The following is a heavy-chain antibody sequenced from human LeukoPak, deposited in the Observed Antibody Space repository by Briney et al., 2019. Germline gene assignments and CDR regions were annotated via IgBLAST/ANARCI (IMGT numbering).Heavy chain of an antibody. V-gene: IGHV3-66*01. D-gene: IGHD3-22*01. CDR1: GFTVSSNY. Sequence: GGSLRLSCAASGFTVSSNYMSWVRQAPGKGLEWVSVIYSGGSTYYADSVKGRFTISRDNSKNTLYLQMNSLRAEDTAVYYCARDRYYDSSGYYRRYSYYGMDVWGQGTTVTVSS. J-gene: IGHJ6*02. CDR3: ARDRYYDSSGYYRRYSYYGMDV. CDR2: IYSGGST.